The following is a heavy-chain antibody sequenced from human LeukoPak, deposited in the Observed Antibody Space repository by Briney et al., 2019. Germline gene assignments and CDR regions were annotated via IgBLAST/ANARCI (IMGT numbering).Heavy chain of an antibody. CDR1: GYTFTSYA. J-gene: IGHJ6*03. Sequence: ASVKVSCKASGYTFTSYAMNWVRQAPGQGLEWMGWINTNTGNPTYAQGFTGWFVFSLDTSVSTAYLQISSLKAEDTAVYYCARESSSFSIYYYYYYMDVWGKGTTVTVSS. D-gene: IGHD6-6*01. CDR3: ARESSSFSIYYYYYYMDV. CDR2: INTNTGNP. V-gene: IGHV7-4-1*02.